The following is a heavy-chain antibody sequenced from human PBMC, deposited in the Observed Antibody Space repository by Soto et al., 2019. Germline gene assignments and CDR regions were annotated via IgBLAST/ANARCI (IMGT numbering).Heavy chain of an antibody. J-gene: IGHJ4*02. CDR3: ARGRFAAGGSGWYGDY. CDR2: MNPNSGNT. D-gene: IGHD6-19*01. V-gene: IGHV1-8*01. Sequence: QVQLVQSGAEVKKPGASVKVSCKASGYTFISYDINWVRQATGQGLEWMGWMNPNSGNTGYAQKFQGRVTMTRDNSISTAYMELSSLSSEDTAMYYCARGRFAAGGSGWYGDYWGQGTLVTVSS. CDR1: GYTFISYD.